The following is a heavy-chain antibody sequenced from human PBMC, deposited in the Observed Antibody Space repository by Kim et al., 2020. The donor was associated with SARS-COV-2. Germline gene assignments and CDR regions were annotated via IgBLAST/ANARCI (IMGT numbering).Heavy chain of an antibody. J-gene: IGHJ4*02. CDR1: GFTFGDYA. D-gene: IGHD3-22*01. Sequence: GGSLRLSCTASGFTFGDYAMNWFRQAPGKGLEWVGFIRSEAYGGTTEYAASVKGRFTISRDDSKSIAYLQMNSLKTEDTAVYYCTTVMLGVITNPSWLPRLFDYWGQGTLVTVSS. V-gene: IGHV3-49*03. CDR2: IRSEAYGGTT. CDR3: TTVMLGVITNPSWLPRLFDY.